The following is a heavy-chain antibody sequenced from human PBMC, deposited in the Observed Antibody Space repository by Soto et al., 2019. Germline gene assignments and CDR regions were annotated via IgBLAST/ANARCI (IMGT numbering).Heavy chain of an antibody. Sequence: QVQLVQSGAEVKKPXASVKVSCKXSGYTFTSXGIXWVRQXPGQGLEWMGWISAYNGNTNYAQKLQGRVTMTTDTSTSTAYMELRSLRSDDTAVYYCARDDYYYYYGMDVWGQGTTVTVSS. CDR3: ARDDYYYYYGMDV. J-gene: IGHJ6*02. V-gene: IGHV1-18*01. CDR2: ISAYNGNT. CDR1: GYTFTSXG.